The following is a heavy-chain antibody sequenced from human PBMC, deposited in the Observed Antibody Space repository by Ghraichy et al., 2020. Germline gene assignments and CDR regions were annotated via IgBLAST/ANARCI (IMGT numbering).Heavy chain of an antibody. CDR2: INHSGST. CDR3: ARKAHRKGGGSGWYVITWNWFDP. CDR1: GGSFSGYY. D-gene: IGHD6-19*01. V-gene: IGHV4-34*01. J-gene: IGHJ5*02. Sequence: SETLSLTCAVYGGSFSGYYWSWIRQPPGKGLEWIGEINHSGSTNYNPSLKSRVTISVDTSKNQFSLKLSSVTAADTAVYYCARKAHRKGGGSGWYVITWNWFDPWGQGTLVTVSS.